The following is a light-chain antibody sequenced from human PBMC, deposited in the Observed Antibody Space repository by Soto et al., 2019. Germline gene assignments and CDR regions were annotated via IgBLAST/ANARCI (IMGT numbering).Light chain of an antibody. CDR1: ESVSSGY. J-gene: IGKJ1*01. CDR3: QQFPSWT. CDR2: GAS. V-gene: IGKV3-20*01. Sequence: DIVLTQSPGTLSLSPGESATLSCRASESVSSGYLAWYQHKPGQAPRLLVYGASNRATGIPDRFNGGGSGTDFILTISRLEPEDSVVYYCQQFPSWTFGQGTKVEI.